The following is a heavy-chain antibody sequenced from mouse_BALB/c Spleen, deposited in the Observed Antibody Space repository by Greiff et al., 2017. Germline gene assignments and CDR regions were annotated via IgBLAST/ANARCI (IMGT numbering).Heavy chain of an antibody. Sequence: EVKVEESGGGLVQPGGSLKLSCAASGFTFSSYTMSWVRQTPEKRLEWVAYISNGGGSTYYPDTVKGRFTISRDNAKNTLYLQMSSLKSEDTAMYYCARGRYFDVWGAGTTVTVSS. CDR3: ARGRYFDV. CDR1: GFTFSSYT. J-gene: IGHJ1*01. CDR2: ISNGGGST. V-gene: IGHV5-12-2*01.